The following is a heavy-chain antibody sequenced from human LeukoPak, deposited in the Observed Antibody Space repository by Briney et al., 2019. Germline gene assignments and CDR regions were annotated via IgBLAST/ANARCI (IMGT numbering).Heavy chain of an antibody. CDR2: IIPIFGTA. J-gene: IGHJ5*02. Sequence: SVKVSCKASGGTFSSYAISWLRQAPGQGLEWMGGIIPIFGTANYAQKFQGRVTITADESTSTAYMELSSLRYEDTAVYYCARNRDGYNYFWFDPWGQGTLVTVSS. CDR3: ARNRDGYNYFWFDP. CDR1: GGTFSSYA. D-gene: IGHD5-24*01. V-gene: IGHV1-69*13.